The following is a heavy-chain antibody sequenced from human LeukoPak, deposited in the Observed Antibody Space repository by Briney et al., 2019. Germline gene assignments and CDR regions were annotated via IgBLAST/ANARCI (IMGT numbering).Heavy chain of an antibody. CDR3: ARDVAQGGSSYFDY. Sequence: GGSLRLSCEASVFTFTSNAMQRVRQAPGRGLEWVAVISSDGGKKYYADSEKGRFTISRANSKDTLYLQMNSLRVEDTAVYYCARDVAQGGSSYFDYWGQGTLVTVSS. D-gene: IGHD2-21*01. V-gene: IGHV3-30-3*01. CDR1: VFTFTSNA. J-gene: IGHJ4*02. CDR2: ISSDGGKK.